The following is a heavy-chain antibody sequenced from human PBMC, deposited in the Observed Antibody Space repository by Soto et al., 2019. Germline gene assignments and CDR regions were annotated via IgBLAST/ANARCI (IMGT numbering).Heavy chain of an antibody. CDR1: GFTFSSYA. V-gene: IGHV3-30-3*01. D-gene: IGHD2-8*01. CDR2: ISYDGSNK. J-gene: IGHJ4*02. Sequence: QVQLVESGGGVVQPGRSLRLSCAASGFTFSSYATHWVRQAPGKGLEWVAVISYDGSNKYYADSVKGRFTISRDNSKNTLYLQMNSLRAEDTAVYYCARDTNGGSDYWGQGTLVTVSS. CDR3: ARDTNGGSDY.